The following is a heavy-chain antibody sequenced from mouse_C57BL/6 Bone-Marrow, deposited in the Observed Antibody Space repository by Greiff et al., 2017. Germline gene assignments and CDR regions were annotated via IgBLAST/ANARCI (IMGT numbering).Heavy chain of an antibody. D-gene: IGHD2-3*01. V-gene: IGHV1-64*01. Sequence: QVQLKQPGAELVKPGASVKLSCKASGYTFTSYWMHWVKQRPGQGLEWIGMIHPNSGGTKYNEKFKSKATLTVDKPSSTAYMQLSSLTSEDSAVYYCARYDGYYFGGYFDYWGQGTTLTVSS. CDR3: ARYDGYYFGGYFDY. CDR1: GYTFTSYW. CDR2: IHPNSGGT. J-gene: IGHJ2*01.